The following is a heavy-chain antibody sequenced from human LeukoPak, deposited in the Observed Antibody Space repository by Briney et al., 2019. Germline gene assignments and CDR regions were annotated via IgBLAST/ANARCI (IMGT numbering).Heavy chain of an antibody. CDR1: GFTFSNAW. CDR2: ISYDGSNK. V-gene: IGHV3-30-3*01. D-gene: IGHD3-22*01. J-gene: IGHJ6*02. Sequence: PGGSLRLSCAASGFTFSNAWMSWVRQAPGKGLEWVAVISYDGSNKYYADSVKGRFTISRDNSKNTLYLQMNSLRAEDTAVYYCARTYYYDSRALFNGMDVWGQGTTVTVSS. CDR3: ARTYYYDSRALFNGMDV.